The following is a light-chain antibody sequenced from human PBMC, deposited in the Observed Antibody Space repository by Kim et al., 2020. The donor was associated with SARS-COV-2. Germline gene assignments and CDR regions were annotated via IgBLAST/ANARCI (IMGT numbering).Light chain of an antibody. CDR2: QDS. V-gene: IGLV3-1*01. CDR1: KLGHKY. Sequence: SYELTQPPSVSVSPGQTASITCSGDKLGHKYACWYQQKPGQSPVLVIYQDSKRPSGIPERFSGSNSGNTATLTISGTQAMDEADYYCQAWDSSTGGVFGT. J-gene: IGLJ1*01. CDR3: QAWDSSTGGV.